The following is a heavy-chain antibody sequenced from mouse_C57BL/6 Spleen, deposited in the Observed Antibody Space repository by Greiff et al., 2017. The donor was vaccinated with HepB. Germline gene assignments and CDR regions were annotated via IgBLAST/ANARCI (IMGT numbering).Heavy chain of an antibody. Sequence: QVQLQQPGAELVKPGASVKMSCKASGYTFTSYWITWVKQRPGQGLEWIGDIYPGSGSTNYNEKFKSKATLTVDTPSSTAYMQLSSLTSEDSAVYYCARSDYYGSREYYFDYWGQGTTLTVSS. J-gene: IGHJ2*01. D-gene: IGHD1-1*01. V-gene: IGHV1-55*01. CDR3: ARSDYYGSREYYFDY. CDR1: GYTFTSYW. CDR2: IYPGSGST.